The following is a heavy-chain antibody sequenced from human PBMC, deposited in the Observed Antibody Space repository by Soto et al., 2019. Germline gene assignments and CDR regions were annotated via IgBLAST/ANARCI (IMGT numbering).Heavy chain of an antibody. Sequence: SETLSLTCTVSGGSISSGNYYWSWIRQHPGKGLEWIGYIYYSGSTYYNPSLKSRVTISVDTSKNQFSLKLSSVTAADTAVYYCARTSFDTSGTAADPWGQGTLVTVSS. CDR2: IYYSGST. J-gene: IGHJ5*02. D-gene: IGHD3-22*01. V-gene: IGHV4-31*03. CDR3: ARTSFDTSGTAADP. CDR1: GGSISSGNYY.